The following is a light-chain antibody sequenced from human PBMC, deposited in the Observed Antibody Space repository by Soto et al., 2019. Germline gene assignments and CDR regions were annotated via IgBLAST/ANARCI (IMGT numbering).Light chain of an antibody. V-gene: IGKV1-6*01. CDR3: LQDYNYPWT. CDR1: QDIRND. CDR2: AAS. J-gene: IGKJ1*01. Sequence: AIQMTQSPSSLSASVGDRVTITCRASQDIRNDLGWYQQKPGKAPELLIFAASNVQGEVPSRFSGSGSGTDFTLTITSLQPEDFATYYCLQDYNYPWTFGQGTKVEIE.